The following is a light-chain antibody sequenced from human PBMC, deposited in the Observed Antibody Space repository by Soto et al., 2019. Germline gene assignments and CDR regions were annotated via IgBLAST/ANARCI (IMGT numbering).Light chain of an antibody. V-gene: IGKV3-15*01. Sequence: EIVMTQSPATLSVSPGERATLSCRASQSVSSNLAWYQQKPGHAPRILIYGASTRATGIPDRFSGSGSGTDFTLTISRLQSEDFAVYYCQQYNNWPLTFGGGTKVEIK. CDR3: QQYNNWPLT. J-gene: IGKJ4*01. CDR2: GAS. CDR1: QSVSSN.